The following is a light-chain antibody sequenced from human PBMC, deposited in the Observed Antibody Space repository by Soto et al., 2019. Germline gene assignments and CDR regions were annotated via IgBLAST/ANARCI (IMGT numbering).Light chain of an antibody. V-gene: IGLV2-11*01. J-gene: IGLJ1*01. CDR2: DVS. CDR1: SSDVGGYNY. Sequence: QSALTQPRSVSGSPGQSVTISCTGTSSDVGGYNYVSWYQQHPGKVPKLMIYDVSKRPSGVPDRFSGSKSGNTASLTISGLQAEDEADYYCCSYAGSYTLYVFGTGTKGPS. CDR3: CSYAGSYTLYV.